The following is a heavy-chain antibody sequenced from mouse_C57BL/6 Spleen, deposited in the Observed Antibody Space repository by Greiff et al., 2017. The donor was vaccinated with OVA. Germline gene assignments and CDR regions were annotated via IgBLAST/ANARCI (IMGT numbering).Heavy chain of an antibody. V-gene: IGHV1-72*01. CDR3: AREDGDYGSSVGD. Sequence: QVQLQQPGAELVKPGASVKLSCKASGYTFTSYWMHWVKQRPGQGLEWIGRIDPNSGGTTYNEKFKGKATLTVDKSSSTAYMQLSSLTSEDSAVYYCAREDGDYGSSVGDWGQGTSVTVSA. CDR1: GYTFTSYW. CDR2: IDPNSGGT. D-gene: IGHD1-1*01. J-gene: IGHJ4*01.